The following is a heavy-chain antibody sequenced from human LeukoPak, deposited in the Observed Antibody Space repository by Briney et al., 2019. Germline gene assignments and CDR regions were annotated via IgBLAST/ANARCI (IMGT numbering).Heavy chain of an antibody. CDR1: GFTFSSYA. D-gene: IGHD6-13*01. CDR2: ISYDGSNK. Sequence: GGSLRLSCAASGFTFSSYAMHWVRQAPGKGLEWVAVISYDGSNKYYADSVKGRFTISRDNSKNTLYLQMNSLRAEDMALYYCAKAYSSRTGGPFDIWGQGTMVTVSS. V-gene: IGHV3-30-3*01. CDR3: AKAYSSRTGGPFDI. J-gene: IGHJ3*02.